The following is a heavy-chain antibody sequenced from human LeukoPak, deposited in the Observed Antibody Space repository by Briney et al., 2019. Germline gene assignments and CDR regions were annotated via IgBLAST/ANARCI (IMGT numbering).Heavy chain of an antibody. CDR1: GFSFRSYA. CDR2: ISSSGDAT. CDR3: ARGTTDLDY. Sequence: GGSLRLSCAASGFSFRSYAMNWVRQAPGKGLEWVSLISSSGDATYYADSVQGRFTISRDNSRNTLYLHIDSLRVEDTATYYCARGTTDLDYWGQGTRVIVSS. V-gene: IGHV3-23*01. J-gene: IGHJ4*02. D-gene: IGHD1-14*01.